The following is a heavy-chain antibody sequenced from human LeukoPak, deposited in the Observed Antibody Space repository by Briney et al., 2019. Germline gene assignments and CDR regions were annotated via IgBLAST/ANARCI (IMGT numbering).Heavy chain of an antibody. V-gene: IGHV1-69*05. CDR3: VSPMGYKRNITMIDLDAFDI. D-gene: IGHD3-22*01. CDR1: GGTFSSYA. Sequence: ASVKVSRKASGGTFSSYAISWVRQAPGQGLEWMGRIIPIFGTANYAQKFQGRVTITTDESTSTAYMELSSLRSEDTAVYYCVSPMGYKRNITMIDLDAFDIWGQGTMVTVSS. J-gene: IGHJ3*02. CDR2: IIPIFGTA.